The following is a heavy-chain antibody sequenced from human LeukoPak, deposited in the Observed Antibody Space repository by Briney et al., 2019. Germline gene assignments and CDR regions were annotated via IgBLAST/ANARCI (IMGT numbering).Heavy chain of an antibody. CDR1: GYTLTELS. D-gene: IGHD1-26*01. Sequence: ASVKVSCKVSGYTLTELSMHWVRQAPGKGLEWMGGFDPEDGETIYAQKFQGRVTMTEDTSTDTAYMELSSLRAEDTAVYYCARDLSGSYYGVVPNWFDPWGQGTLVTVSS. CDR2: FDPEDGET. V-gene: IGHV1-24*01. CDR3: ARDLSGSYYGVVPNWFDP. J-gene: IGHJ5*02.